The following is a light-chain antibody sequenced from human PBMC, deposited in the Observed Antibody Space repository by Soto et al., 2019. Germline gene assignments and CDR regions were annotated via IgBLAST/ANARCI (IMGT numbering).Light chain of an antibody. Sequence: DIVMTQSPDSLAVSLGERATINCKSSQSVLFSSNNKNYLAWYQQKPGQPLKLVIYWASSRGSGVPDRFSGSGSGTDFTLTISSLQAEDVAVYYCQQYYSFPLTFGGGTKVDIK. V-gene: IGKV4-1*01. CDR2: WAS. CDR1: QSVLFSSNNKNY. J-gene: IGKJ4*01. CDR3: QQYYSFPLT.